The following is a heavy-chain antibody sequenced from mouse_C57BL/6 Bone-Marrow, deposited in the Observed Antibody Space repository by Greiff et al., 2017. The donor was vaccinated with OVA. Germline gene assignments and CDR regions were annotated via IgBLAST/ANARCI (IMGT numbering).Heavy chain of an antibody. D-gene: IGHD1-1*01. J-gene: IGHJ3*01. V-gene: IGHV1-19*01. CDR3: ARTPRYYGSSPWFAY. Sequence: VQLQQSGPVLVKPGASVKMSCKASGYTFTDYYMNWVKQSHGKSLEWIGVINPYNGGTSYNQKFKGKATLTVDKSSSTAYMELNSLTSEDSAVYYCARTPRYYGSSPWFAYWGQGTLVTVSA. CDR1: GYTFTDYY. CDR2: INPYNGGT.